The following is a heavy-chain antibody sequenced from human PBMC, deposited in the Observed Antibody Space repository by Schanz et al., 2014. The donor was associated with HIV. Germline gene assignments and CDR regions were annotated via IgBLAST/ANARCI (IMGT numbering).Heavy chain of an antibody. V-gene: IGHV1-8*01. D-gene: IGHD3-10*01. Sequence: QVQLVQSGAEVRKPGASVKVSCKASGYTFTDYDISWVRQATGQGPEWMGWMNPKSGNTGYAQKFQGRVTMTRDTSTRTVHMELSSLRSEDTAVYYCARAWYHYGSGSYYRNYGMDVWGQGTTVTVSS. J-gene: IGHJ6*02. CDR3: ARAWYHYGSGSYYRNYGMDV. CDR2: MNPKSGNT. CDR1: GYTFTDYD.